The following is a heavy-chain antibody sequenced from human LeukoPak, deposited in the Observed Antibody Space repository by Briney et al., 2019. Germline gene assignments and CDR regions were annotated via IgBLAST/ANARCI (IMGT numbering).Heavy chain of an antibody. CDR1: GYTFTSYG. D-gene: IGHD3-3*01. V-gene: IGHV1-18*01. Sequence: ASVKVSCKXSGYTFTSYGISWVRQAPRQGLEWMGWISAYNGNTNYAQKLQGRVTMTTDASTSTAYMELRSLRSDDTAVYYCARGFDHYDFWSGFPASGEWFDPWGQGTLVTVSS. J-gene: IGHJ5*02. CDR2: ISAYNGNT. CDR3: ARGFDHYDFWSGFPASGEWFDP.